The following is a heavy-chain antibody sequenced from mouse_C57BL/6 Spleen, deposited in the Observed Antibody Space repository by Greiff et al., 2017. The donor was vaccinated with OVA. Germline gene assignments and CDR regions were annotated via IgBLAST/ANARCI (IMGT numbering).Heavy chain of an antibody. CDR1: GYTFTDYN. Sequence: VQLKQSGPELVKPGASVKIPCKASGYTFTDYNMDWVKQSHGKSLEWIGDINPNNGGTIYNQKFKGKATLTVDKSSSTAYMELRSLTSEDTAVYYCARDYGSSYRFAYWGQGTLVTVSA. CDR3: ARDYGSSYRFAY. CDR2: INPNNGGT. J-gene: IGHJ3*01. V-gene: IGHV1-18*01. D-gene: IGHD1-1*01.